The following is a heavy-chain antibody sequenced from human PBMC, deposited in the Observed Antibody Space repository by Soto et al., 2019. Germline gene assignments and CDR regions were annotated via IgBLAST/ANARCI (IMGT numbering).Heavy chain of an antibody. D-gene: IGHD2-2*01. CDR1: GFTFSSYG. V-gene: IGHV3-30*18. J-gene: IGHJ6*02. CDR3: AKWLVVPAASNDYYYYGMDV. CDR2: ISYDGSNK. Sequence: GGSLRLSCAASGFTFSSYGMHWVRQAPGKGLEWVAVISYDGSNKYYADSVKGRFTISRDNSKNTLYLQMNSLRAEDTAVYYCAKWLVVPAASNDYYYYGMDVWGQGTTVTVSS.